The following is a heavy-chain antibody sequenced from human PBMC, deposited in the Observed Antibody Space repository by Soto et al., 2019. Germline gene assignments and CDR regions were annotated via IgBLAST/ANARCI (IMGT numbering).Heavy chain of an antibody. CDR1: GGSISSSF. Sequence: PSETLSLTCSVSGGSISSSFWSWIRQPPGKELEWIGYISYSGSTTYNPSLKSRITLSVDTSKNQFSLRVASVTAADTAVYYCARGHRAMEYYYYYGMDVWGQGTTVTISS. J-gene: IGHJ6*02. D-gene: IGHD5-18*01. V-gene: IGHV4-59*01. CDR3: ARGHRAMEYYYYYGMDV. CDR2: ISYSGST.